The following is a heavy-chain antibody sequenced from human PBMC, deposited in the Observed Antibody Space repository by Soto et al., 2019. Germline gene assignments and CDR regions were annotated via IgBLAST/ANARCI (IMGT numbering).Heavy chain of an antibody. CDR2: FDPEDGET. CDR3: ATVKWDLQAVAGHYPFDY. CDR1: GYTLTELS. V-gene: IGHV1-24*01. J-gene: IGHJ4*02. Sequence: ASVKVSCKVSGYTLTELSMHWVRQAPGKGLEWMGGFDPEDGETIYAQKFQGRVTMTEDTSTDTAYMELSSLRSEDTAVYYCATVKWDLQAVAGHYPFDYWGQGTLVTVSS. D-gene: IGHD1-26*01.